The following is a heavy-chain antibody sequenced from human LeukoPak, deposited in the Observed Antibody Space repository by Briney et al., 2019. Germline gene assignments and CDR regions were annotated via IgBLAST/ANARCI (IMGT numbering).Heavy chain of an antibody. D-gene: IGHD6-13*01. CDR3: AKSGPDMAATGDFDN. V-gene: IGHV3-23*01. J-gene: IGHJ4*02. Sequence: GGPLRLSCAVSGFTFSRYAVSWVRQAPGKGLEWVSAVSRGGDSTYYADSVKGRFTISRDNSKNTLYLQMSSLRADDTAVYYCAKSGPDMAATGDFDNWGQGTLVTVSS. CDR2: VSRGGDST. CDR1: GFTFSRYA.